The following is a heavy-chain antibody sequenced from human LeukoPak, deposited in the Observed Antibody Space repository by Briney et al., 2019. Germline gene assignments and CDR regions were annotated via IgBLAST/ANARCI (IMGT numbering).Heavy chain of an antibody. Sequence: GGALSLSCAASGFTFSSYAMNGVRRAPGRGLEWVSGISGSGGRTSYAASVRGRFTIPKDSSRNRSHLQLNSRTAEDTAGNYVAKVGSDCSSTGCYVWGYYYYYMDVWGKGTTVTVSS. CDR3: AKVGSDCSSTGCYVWGYYYYYMDV. CDR1: GFTFSSYA. V-gene: IGHV3-23*01. CDR2: ISGSGGRT. J-gene: IGHJ6*03. D-gene: IGHD2-2*01.